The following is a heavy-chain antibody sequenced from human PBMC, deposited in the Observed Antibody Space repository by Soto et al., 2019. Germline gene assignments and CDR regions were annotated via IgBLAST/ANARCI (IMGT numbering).Heavy chain of an antibody. Sequence: PGGSLRLSCAASGFTVSTNYMSWVRQAPGKGLEWVSLICSGGSTYYADSVKGRFTISSDNSKNTLYLQMNSLRAEDTAVYYCARRSSGYPYYFDYWGQGTLVTVSS. V-gene: IGHV3-53*01. CDR3: ARRSSGYPYYFDY. CDR1: GFTVSTNY. CDR2: ICSGGST. J-gene: IGHJ4*02. D-gene: IGHD3-22*01.